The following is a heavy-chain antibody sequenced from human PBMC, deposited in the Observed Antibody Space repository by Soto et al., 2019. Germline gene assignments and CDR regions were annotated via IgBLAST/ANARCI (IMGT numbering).Heavy chain of an antibody. Sequence: GESLKISCNSSGYIFSSYWIGWVRQMPGKGLEWMGIIYPGDSDTRYNPSFQGQVTISVDKSTRTAHLEWSSLKASDTAMYYCARQPDYNILTGYLYYFDYWGQGTLVTVSS. D-gene: IGHD3-9*01. V-gene: IGHV5-51*01. J-gene: IGHJ4*02. CDR1: GYIFSSYW. CDR3: ARQPDYNILTGYLYYFDY. CDR2: IYPGDSDT.